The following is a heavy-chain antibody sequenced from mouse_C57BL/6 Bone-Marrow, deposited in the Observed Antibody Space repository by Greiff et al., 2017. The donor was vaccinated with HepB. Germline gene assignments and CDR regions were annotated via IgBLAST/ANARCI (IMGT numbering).Heavy chain of an antibody. CDR1: DSEVFPIAY. CDR2: ILPSIGRT. Sequence: VQLQQSGSELRSPGSSVKLSCKDFDSEVFPIAYMSWVRQKPGHGFEWIGGILPSIGRTSYGEKFEDKATLDADTLSNTAYLELNSLTSEDSAIYYCARETTVVATDWYFDVWGTGTTVTVSS. D-gene: IGHD1-1*01. J-gene: IGHJ1*03. V-gene: IGHV15-2*01. CDR3: ARETTVVATDWYFDV.